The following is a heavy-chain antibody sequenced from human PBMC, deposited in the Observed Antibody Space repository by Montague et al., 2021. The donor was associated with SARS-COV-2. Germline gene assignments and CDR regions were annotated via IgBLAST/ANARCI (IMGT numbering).Heavy chain of an antibody. CDR2: ISHLGST. CDR3: ARLTDTSGRAWFHP. J-gene: IGHJ5*02. CDR1: GFSLSTSGVG. V-gene: IGHV4-61*05. Sequence: LVKPTQTLTLTCTFSGFSLSTSGVGVGWVRQPPGKGLEWIGYISHLGSTNYNRSLRSRVTISVDTSKNQFSLKLSSVTAADTAVFYCARLTDTSGRAWFHPWGHGTLVTVSS. D-gene: IGHD3-22*01.